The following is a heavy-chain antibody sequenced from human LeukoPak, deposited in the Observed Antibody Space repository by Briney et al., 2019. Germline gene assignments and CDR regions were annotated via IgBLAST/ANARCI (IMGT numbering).Heavy chain of an antibody. CDR1: GFTFSSYS. CDR3: AKVRIPYYYGSGSYYPFDY. V-gene: IGHV3-21*04. CDR2: ISSSSSYI. D-gene: IGHD3-10*01. J-gene: IGHJ4*02. Sequence: GGSLRLSCAASGFTFSSYSMNWVRQAPGKGLEWVSSISSSSSYIYYADSVKGRFTISRDNAKNSLYLQMNSLRAEDTAVYYCAKVRIPYYYGSGSYYPFDYWGQGTLVTVSS.